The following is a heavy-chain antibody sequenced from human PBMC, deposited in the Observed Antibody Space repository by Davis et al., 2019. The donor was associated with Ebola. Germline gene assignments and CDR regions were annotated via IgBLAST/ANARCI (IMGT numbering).Heavy chain of an antibody. D-gene: IGHD4-17*01. Sequence: SETLSLTCTVSGGSINNYFWSWIRQPPGKGLEWIGNIHYLGNTNYNPSLKSRVTMSVDTSKNQFSLKLSSVTAADTAVYYCARGNYGDYIVLYYYNMDVWGHGTTVTVSS. V-gene: IGHV4-59*01. CDR3: ARGNYGDYIVLYYYNMDV. J-gene: IGHJ6*02. CDR2: IHYLGNT. CDR1: GGSINNYF.